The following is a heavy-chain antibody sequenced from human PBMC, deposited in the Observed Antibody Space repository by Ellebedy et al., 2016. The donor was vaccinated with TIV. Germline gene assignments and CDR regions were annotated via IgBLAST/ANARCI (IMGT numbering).Heavy chain of an antibody. CDR3: ARDRPGDTTELDY. Sequence: SQTLSLTCAIPGDSVSSSSATWNWIRQSPSRGLKWLGRTYYRSKWKYDYAESVKSRLIITPDTSKNQFSLQLKSVTPEDTAVYFCARDRPGDTTELDYWGQGTLVTVSS. CDR2: TYYRSKWKY. D-gene: IGHD1-26*01. J-gene: IGHJ4*02. V-gene: IGHV6-1*01. CDR1: GDSVSSSSAT.